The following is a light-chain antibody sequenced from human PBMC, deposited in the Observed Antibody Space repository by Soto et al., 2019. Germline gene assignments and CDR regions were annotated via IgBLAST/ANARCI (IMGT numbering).Light chain of an antibody. V-gene: IGKV3-15*01. Sequence: EIVMTQSPATLSVSPGERATLSCRASQSVSSNLAWYQQKPGQAPRLLIYGASTRATGIPGRFSGSGSGTEFTLTISSLQSEDFAVYYSQQYNNWPETFGQGTQVELK. J-gene: IGKJ1*01. CDR3: QQYNNWPET. CDR1: QSVSSN. CDR2: GAS.